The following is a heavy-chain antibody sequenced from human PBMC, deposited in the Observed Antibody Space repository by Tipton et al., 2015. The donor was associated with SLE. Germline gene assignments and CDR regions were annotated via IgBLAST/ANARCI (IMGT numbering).Heavy chain of an antibody. Sequence: SLRLSCAASGFTFDNYGMSWVRQVPGKGLEWVSGIDWNGAKTNYADSVKGRFTISRDNAQKSVYLQMNSLRDEDTAVYYCAREGGQLVRGYLDYWGQGTLVTVSS. CDR1: GFTFDNYG. CDR2: IDWNGAKT. V-gene: IGHV3-20*04. CDR3: AREGGQLVRGYLDY. J-gene: IGHJ4*02. D-gene: IGHD6-6*01.